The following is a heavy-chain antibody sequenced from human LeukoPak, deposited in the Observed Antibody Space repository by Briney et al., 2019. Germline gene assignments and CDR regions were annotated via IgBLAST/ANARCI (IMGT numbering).Heavy chain of an antibody. J-gene: IGHJ4*02. CDR1: GFTLSSYS. V-gene: IGHV3-21*01. Sequence: GGSLRHSCAASGFTLSSYSMNWVRQAPGTGLDWVSSISTSSSYIYYADSVKGRFTISRDNAKNSLYLQMNSLRAEDTAVYYCVRDSSGYYGGGLFDYWGQGTLVTVSS. CDR3: VRDSSGYYGGGLFDY. D-gene: IGHD3-22*01. CDR2: ISTSSSYI.